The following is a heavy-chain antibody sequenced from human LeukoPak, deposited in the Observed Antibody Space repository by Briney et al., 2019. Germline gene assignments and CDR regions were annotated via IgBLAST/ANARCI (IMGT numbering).Heavy chain of an antibody. Sequence: GGSLRLSXAASGFTFDDYGMSWVRQAPGKGLEWVSGINWNGGSTGYADSVKGRFTISRDNAKNSLYLQMNSLRAEDTALYYCARGENFWSGYYTSWFDPWGQGTLVTVSS. V-gene: IGHV3-20*04. J-gene: IGHJ5*02. CDR2: INWNGGST. CDR1: GFTFDDYG. D-gene: IGHD3-3*01. CDR3: ARGENFWSGYYTSWFDP.